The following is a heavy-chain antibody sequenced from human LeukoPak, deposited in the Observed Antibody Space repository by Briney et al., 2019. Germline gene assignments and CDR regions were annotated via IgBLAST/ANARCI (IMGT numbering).Heavy chain of an antibody. V-gene: IGHV1-2*06. CDR1: GYTFTGYY. D-gene: IGHD2-21*01. J-gene: IGHJ4*02. CDR2: INPNSGGT. CDR3: ARDGGGGGIADY. Sequence: ASVKVSCKASGYTFTGYYMHWVRQAPGHGLEWMGRINPNSGGTNYAQKFQGRVTMTRDTSISTAYMELSRLRSDDTAVYYCARDGGGGGIADYWGQGTLVTVSS.